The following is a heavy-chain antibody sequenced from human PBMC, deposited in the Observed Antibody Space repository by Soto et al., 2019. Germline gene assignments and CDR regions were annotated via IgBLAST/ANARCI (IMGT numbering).Heavy chain of an antibody. Sequence: SLRLSCAASGFSFNGYVMTWVRQAPGKRLEWVSSITDSGAATYYADSVKGRFTISRDNSKDTLYLQMDTLRAEDTAIYYCAKKRGIRDTDYQYYFDYWGQGTLVTVSS. CDR3: AKKRGIRDTDYQYYFDY. CDR2: ITDSGAAT. V-gene: IGHV3-23*01. J-gene: IGHJ4*02. D-gene: IGHD3-16*01. CDR1: GFSFNGYV.